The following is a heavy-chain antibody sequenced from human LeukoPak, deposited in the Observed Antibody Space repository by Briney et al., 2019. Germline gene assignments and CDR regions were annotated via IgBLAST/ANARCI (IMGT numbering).Heavy chain of an antibody. D-gene: IGHD2-21*02. Sequence: ASVKVSCKASGYTFSGYYIHWVRQAPGQRLEWMGWISPSTGGTNYAQKFQGRVIMTRDTSIATAYMELRRLRSDDTAVYFCASPKYGDFYFDYWGQGTLVTVAS. V-gene: IGHV1-2*02. J-gene: IGHJ4*02. CDR1: GYTFSGYY. CDR3: ASPKYGDFYFDY. CDR2: ISPSTGGT.